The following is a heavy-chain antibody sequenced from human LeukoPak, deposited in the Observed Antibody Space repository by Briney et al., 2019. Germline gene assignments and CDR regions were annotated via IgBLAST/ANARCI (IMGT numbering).Heavy chain of an antibody. V-gene: IGHV1-18*01. CDR2: ISGYNGHT. D-gene: IGHD2-15*01. Sequence: GASVTVSCKASGYTFTSYGISWVRQAPGQGLEWRGWISGYNGHTNYAQKLQGRVTMTTDTSTSTAYMELRRLRSDDTAVYYCARDLRVCSGGSCYAGSWYGAYWGQGTLVTVSS. CDR3: ARDLRVCSGGSCYAGSWYGAY. J-gene: IGHJ4*02. CDR1: GYTFTSYG.